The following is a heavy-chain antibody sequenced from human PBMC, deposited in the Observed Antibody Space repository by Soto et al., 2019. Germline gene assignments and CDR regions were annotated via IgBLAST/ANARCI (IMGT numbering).Heavy chain of an antibody. CDR3: AGEGIASFPAK. CDR1: GGSISSSSYY. CDR2: IYYSGST. V-gene: IGHV4-39*01. J-gene: IGHJ4*02. Sequence: SETLSLTCTVSGGSISSSSYYWGWIRQPPGKGLEWIGSIYYSGSTYYNPSLKSRVTISVDTSKNQFSLKLSSVTAADTAVYYCAGEGIASFPAKWGQGTLVTVSS. D-gene: IGHD3-10*01.